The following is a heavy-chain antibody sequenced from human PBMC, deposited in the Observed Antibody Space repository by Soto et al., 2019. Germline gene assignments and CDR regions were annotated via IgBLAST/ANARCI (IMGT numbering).Heavy chain of an antibody. D-gene: IGHD2-2*01. CDR1: GGSISSGGYY. Sequence: PSETLSLTCTVSGGSISSGGYYWSWIRQHPGKGLEWIGYIYYSGSTYYNPSLKSRVTISVDTSKNQFSLKLSSVTAADTAVYYCARDNIVVVPAALRSYYYYYMDVWGKGTTVTSP. CDR2: IYYSGST. V-gene: IGHV4-31*03. J-gene: IGHJ6*03. CDR3: ARDNIVVVPAALRSYYYYYMDV.